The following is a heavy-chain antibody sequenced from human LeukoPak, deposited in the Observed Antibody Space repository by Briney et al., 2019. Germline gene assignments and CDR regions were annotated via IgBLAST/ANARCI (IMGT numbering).Heavy chain of an antibody. CDR2: IYYSGSI. CDR3: ARAGGGSYYVAFSWFDP. CDR1: GGSFSSYY. D-gene: IGHD1-26*01. Sequence: PSETLSLTCAVYGGSFSSYYWGWIRQPPGKGLEWIGSIYYSGSIYYNPSLKSRVTISVDTSKNQFSLKLSSVTAADTAVYYCARAGGGSYYVAFSWFDPWGQGTLVTVSS. V-gene: IGHV4-39*07. J-gene: IGHJ5*02.